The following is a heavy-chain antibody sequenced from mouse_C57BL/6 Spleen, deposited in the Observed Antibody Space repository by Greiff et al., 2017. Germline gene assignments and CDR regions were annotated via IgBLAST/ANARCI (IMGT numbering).Heavy chain of an antibody. D-gene: IGHD1-1*01. V-gene: IGHV5-6*02. J-gene: IGHJ4*01. CDR3: ARYYGSNAMDY. CDR2: ISSGGSYT. Sequence: EVMLVESGGDLVKPGGSLKLSCAASGFTFSSYGMSWVRQTPDKRLEWVATISSGGSYTYYPDSVKGRFTISRDNAKNTLYLQMSSLKSEDTAMYYCARYYGSNAMDYWGQGTSVTGSS. CDR1: GFTFSSYG.